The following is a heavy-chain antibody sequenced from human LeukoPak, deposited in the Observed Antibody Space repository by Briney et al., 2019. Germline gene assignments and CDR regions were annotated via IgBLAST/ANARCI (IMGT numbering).Heavy chain of an antibody. J-gene: IGHJ4*02. D-gene: IGHD4-17*01. Sequence: GASVKVSCKASGYTFISYGISWVRQSPGQGLEWMGWIRVPDGNTNYAQNFQDRVAMTTDTSTSTAYLELRSLRSDDTAVFYCARGTVTTGYFDYWGQGILVTVSS. CDR3: ARGTVTTGYFDY. CDR2: IRVPDGNT. V-gene: IGHV1-18*04. CDR1: GYTFISYG.